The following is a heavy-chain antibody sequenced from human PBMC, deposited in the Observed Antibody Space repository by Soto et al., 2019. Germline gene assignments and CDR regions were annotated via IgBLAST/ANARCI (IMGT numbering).Heavy chain of an antibody. CDR1: GGSFSGYY. D-gene: IGHD3-9*01. J-gene: IGHJ3*02. CDR3: ARVRLRYFDWLLAAFDI. CDR2: FNHSGST. Sequence: SETLSLTCAVYGGSFSGYYWSWIRQPPGKGLEWIGEFNHSGSTNYNPSLKSRVTISVDTSKNQFSLKLSSVTAADTAVYYCARVRLRYFDWLLAAFDIWGQGTMVTVSS. V-gene: IGHV4-34*01.